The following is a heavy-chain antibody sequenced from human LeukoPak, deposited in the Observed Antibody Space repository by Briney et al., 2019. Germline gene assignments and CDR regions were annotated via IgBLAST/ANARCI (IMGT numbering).Heavy chain of an antibody. V-gene: IGHV3-7*05. D-gene: IGHD1-26*01. Sequence: GGSLRLSCAASGFTFSSYWMSWVRQAPGKGLEWLANIKQDGSEKYYVDSVKGRFTISRDNPKNSLYLQMNSLRAEDTTVYYCARYSGNYRAFDIWGQGTMVTVSS. CDR1: GFTFSSYW. J-gene: IGHJ3*02. CDR3: ARYSGNYRAFDI. CDR2: IKQDGSEK.